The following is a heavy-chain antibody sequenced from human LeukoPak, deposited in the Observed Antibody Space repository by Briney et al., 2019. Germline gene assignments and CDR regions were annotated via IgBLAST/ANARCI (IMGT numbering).Heavy chain of an antibody. Sequence: ASVKVSCKASGGTFSSYAISWVRQAPGQGLEWMGGIIPIFGTANYAQKFQGRVTITADESTSTAYMELSSLRSEDTAVYYCAREDGPGYDILTGYPYYYYYGMDVWGKGTTVTVSS. V-gene: IGHV1-69*13. CDR2: IIPIFGTA. CDR3: AREDGPGYDILTGYPYYYYYGMDV. CDR1: GGTFSSYA. J-gene: IGHJ6*04. D-gene: IGHD3-9*01.